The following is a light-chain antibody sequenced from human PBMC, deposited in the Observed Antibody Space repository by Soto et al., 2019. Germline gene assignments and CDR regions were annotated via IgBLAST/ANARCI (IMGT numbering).Light chain of an antibody. V-gene: IGLV2-14*01. Sequence: QSALTQPASVSGSPGQSITISCTGSNSDVGGYNYVSWYQHHPGKAPKLIIYEVSSRPSGVPNRFSGSKSRNTASLTISGLQADDEADYYCSSYASSSTPYVFGPGTKLTVL. J-gene: IGLJ1*01. CDR3: SSYASSSTPYV. CDR1: NSDVGGYNY. CDR2: EVS.